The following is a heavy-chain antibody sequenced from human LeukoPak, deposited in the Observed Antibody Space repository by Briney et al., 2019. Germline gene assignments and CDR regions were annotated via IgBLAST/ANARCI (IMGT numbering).Heavy chain of an antibody. J-gene: IGHJ6*04. CDR1: GFTFSSYE. V-gene: IGHV3-48*03. CDR3: AELGITMIVGD. D-gene: IGHD3-22*01. CDR2: ISSSGSTI. Sequence: SGGSLRLSCAASGFTFSSYEMNWVRQAPGKGLEWVSYISSSGSTIYYADSVKGRFTISRDNAKNSLYLQMNSLRAEDTAVYYCAELGITMIVGDWGKGTTVTISS.